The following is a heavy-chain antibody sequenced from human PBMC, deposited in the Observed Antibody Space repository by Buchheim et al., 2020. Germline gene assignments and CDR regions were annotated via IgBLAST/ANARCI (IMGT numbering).Heavy chain of an antibody. D-gene: IGHD6-19*01. V-gene: IGHV3-7*01. CDR3: VRGSGWLHDY. J-gene: IGHJ4*02. Sequence: EVQLVESGGGLVQPGGSLRLSCAASGITFSNHWMSWVRQAPGKGPEWVAIIKQDGSEQFYVDSVKGRFTISRDNAKISLYMQMHSLRAEDTAVYYCVRGSGWLHDYWGQGTL. CDR2: IKQDGSEQ. CDR1: GITFSNHW.